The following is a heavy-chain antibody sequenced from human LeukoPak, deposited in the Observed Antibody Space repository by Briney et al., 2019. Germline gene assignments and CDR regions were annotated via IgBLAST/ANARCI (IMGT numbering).Heavy chain of an antibody. CDR3: ARDGLLIVVGATYWFDP. Sequence: ASVKVSCKASGYTFTSYAMNWVRQAPGQGLERMGWINTNTGNPTYAQGFTGRFVFSLDTSVSTAYLQISSLKAEDTAVYYCARDGLLIVVGATYWFDPWGQGTLVTVSS. CDR2: INTNTGNP. V-gene: IGHV7-4-1*02. CDR1: GYTFTSYA. D-gene: IGHD1-26*01. J-gene: IGHJ5*02.